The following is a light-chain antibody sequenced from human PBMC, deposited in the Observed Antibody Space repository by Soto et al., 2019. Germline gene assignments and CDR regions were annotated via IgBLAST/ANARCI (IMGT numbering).Light chain of an antibody. CDR3: SSYAGSNNHVV. CDR1: SSDVGGYNY. Sequence: QSALTQPPSASGSPGQSVTISCTGTSSDVGGYNYASWYQQHPGKAPKLMIYEVSKRPSGVPDRFSGSRSGNTASLTVAGLQDEDEADYYCSSYAGSNNHVVFGGGTKLTVL. CDR2: EVS. J-gene: IGLJ2*01. V-gene: IGLV2-8*01.